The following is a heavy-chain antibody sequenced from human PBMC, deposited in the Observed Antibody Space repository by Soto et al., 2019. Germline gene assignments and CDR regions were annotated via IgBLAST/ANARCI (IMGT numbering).Heavy chain of an antibody. Sequence: GGSLRLSCAASGFIFSDYYMSWIRQAPGKGLEWISYVSSSDNIIYYADSVKGRFTISRDNAKNSLYLQMNSLRAEDTAVYYCARDRGYYDSSGYFDYWGQGTLVTVSS. CDR2: VSSSDNII. J-gene: IGHJ4*02. CDR1: GFIFSDYY. D-gene: IGHD3-22*01. V-gene: IGHV3-11*01. CDR3: ARDRGYYDSSGYFDY.